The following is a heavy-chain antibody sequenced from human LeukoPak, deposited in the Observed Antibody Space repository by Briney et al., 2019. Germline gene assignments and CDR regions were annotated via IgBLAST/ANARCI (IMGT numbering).Heavy chain of an antibody. CDR1: GYSFTNYW. CDR3: ARHGRFGDYVVDAFDI. V-gene: IGHV5-51*01. J-gene: IGHJ3*02. Sequence: GESLKISCKGSGYSFTNYWIGWVRQMPGKGLEWMGIIYPGDSDTRYSPSFQGQVTISADKSISTAYLQWSSLKASDTAIYYCARHGRFGDYVVDAFDIWGQGTMVTVSS. CDR2: IYPGDSDT. D-gene: IGHD4-17*01.